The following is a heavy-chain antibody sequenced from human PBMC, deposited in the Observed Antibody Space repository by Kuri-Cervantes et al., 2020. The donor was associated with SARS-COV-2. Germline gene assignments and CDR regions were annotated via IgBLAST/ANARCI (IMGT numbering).Heavy chain of an antibody. D-gene: IGHD1-1*01. CDR3: ARLLDIGGGDY. V-gene: IGHV4-4*07. CDR2: VYTSGIT. J-gene: IGHJ4*02. Sequence: GSLRLSCAVSGASISSYYWNWIRQPAGKGLEWIGRVYTSGITNYNPSLKSRVTISVDTSKNQFSLKLSSVTAADTAVYYCARLLDIGGGDYWGQGTLVTVSS. CDR1: GASISSYY.